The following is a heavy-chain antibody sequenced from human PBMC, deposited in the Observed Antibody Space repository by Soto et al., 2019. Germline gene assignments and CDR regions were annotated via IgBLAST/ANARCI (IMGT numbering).Heavy chain of an antibody. J-gene: IGHJ4*02. Sequence: GASVKVSCKASGYTFTSYYMHWVRQAPGQGLEWVGWISVYSGDVNYAQKVQGRVTMTTDTSTSTAFMELSSLRSDDTAVYYCATLGIAVAEPPFDYWGQGTLVTVSS. D-gene: IGHD6-19*01. CDR3: ATLGIAVAEPPFDY. V-gene: IGHV1-18*04. CDR2: ISVYSGDV. CDR1: GYTFTSYY.